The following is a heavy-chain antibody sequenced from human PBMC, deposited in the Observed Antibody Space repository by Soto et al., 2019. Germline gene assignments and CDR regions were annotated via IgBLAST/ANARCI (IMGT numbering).Heavy chain of an antibody. CDR1: GFTFSNYV. V-gene: IGHV3-23*01. CDR2: ISSSGGTT. CDR3: AKERTYYYYYGMDV. Sequence: GGSLRLSCAASGFTFSNYVMTWVRQAPGKGLEWVSAISSSGGTTYSADSVKGRFTISRDNSKNTLFLQMNSLRAEDTAVYYCAKERTYYYYYGMDVWGQGTTVTVSS. J-gene: IGHJ6*02.